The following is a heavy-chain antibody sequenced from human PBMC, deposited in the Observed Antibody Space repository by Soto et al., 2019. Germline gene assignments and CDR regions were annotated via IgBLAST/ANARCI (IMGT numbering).Heavy chain of an antibody. V-gene: IGHV3-23*01. Sequence: GGSLRLSCTASVFPFTTYAMSWVRQAPGKGLEWISAISGGGGSTYYADSVKGRFSISRDNSKNTLSLQMNTLRDEDTALYYCARPEYSSSSYGMDVWGQGTTVTVSS. CDR3: ARPEYSSSSYGMDV. CDR2: ISGGGGST. D-gene: IGHD6-6*01. J-gene: IGHJ6*02. CDR1: VFPFTTYA.